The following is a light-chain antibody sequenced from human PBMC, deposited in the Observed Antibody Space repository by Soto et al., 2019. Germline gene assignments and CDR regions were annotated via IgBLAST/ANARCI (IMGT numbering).Light chain of an antibody. V-gene: IGKV3-20*01. Sequence: EIVLTQSPATLSLSPGERATLSCRASQSVSGDLAWYQQKPGQAPRLLIFGASSRATGIPDRFSGSGSGTDFTLTITRLAREDFAVYYCQQYGNSPKTFGQGTKVDIK. CDR2: GAS. J-gene: IGKJ1*01. CDR1: QSVSGD. CDR3: QQYGNSPKT.